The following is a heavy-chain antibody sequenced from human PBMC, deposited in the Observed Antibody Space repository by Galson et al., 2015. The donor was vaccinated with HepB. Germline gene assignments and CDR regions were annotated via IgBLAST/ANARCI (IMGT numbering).Heavy chain of an antibody. Sequence: SLRLSCAASGFTFSSYWMHWVRQAPGKGLVWVSRINSDGSSTSYADSVKGRFTISRDNAKNTLYLQMNSLRAEDTAVYYCARAAGYCSSTSCYTDFDYWGQGTLVTVSS. CDR1: GFTFSSYW. CDR3: ARAAGYCSSTSCYTDFDY. CDR2: INSDGSST. J-gene: IGHJ4*02. V-gene: IGHV3-74*01. D-gene: IGHD2-2*02.